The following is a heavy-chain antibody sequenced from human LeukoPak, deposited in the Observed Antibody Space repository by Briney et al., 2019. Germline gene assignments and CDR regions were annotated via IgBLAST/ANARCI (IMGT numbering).Heavy chain of an antibody. CDR1: GFTFSSYA. J-gene: IGHJ4*02. D-gene: IGHD4-17*01. V-gene: IGHV3-23*01. Sequence: PGGSLRLSCAASGFTFSSYAMSWVRQALGKGLEWVSAISGSGGGTHYTDSVKGRFTISRDNSRNTLYLQMNSLRAEDTAVYYCAKHYGDYTSYFDFWGQGTLVTVSS. CDR3: AKHYGDYTSYFDF. CDR2: ISGSGGGT.